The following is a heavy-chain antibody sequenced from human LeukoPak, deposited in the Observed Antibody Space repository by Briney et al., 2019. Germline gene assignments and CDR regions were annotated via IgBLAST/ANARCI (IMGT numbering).Heavy chain of an antibody. V-gene: IGHV3-21*01. J-gene: IGHJ3*02. Sequence: GGSLRLSCAASGFTFCSYSMNWVRQAPGRGLEWVSSISSSSSYIYYADSVKGRFTISRDNAKNSLYLQMNSLRAEDTAVYYCASDIVVVPAAHPDAFDIWGQGTMVTVSS. CDR3: ASDIVVVPAAHPDAFDI. CDR2: ISSSSSYI. CDR1: GFTFCSYS. D-gene: IGHD2-2*01.